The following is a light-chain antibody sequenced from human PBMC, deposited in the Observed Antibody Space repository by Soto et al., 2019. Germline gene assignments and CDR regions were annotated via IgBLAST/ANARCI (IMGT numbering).Light chain of an antibody. CDR1: QSVSNN. Sequence: ELVMTQSPVTLSVSPGERATLSCRASQSVSNNLAWYQQKPGQAPSLLIYGASTRATGIPARFSGSGSGTEFTLTISSLQSEDFAVYYCQQYHNWPPFTFGQGTRLEI. CDR2: GAS. J-gene: IGKJ5*01. V-gene: IGKV3-15*01. CDR3: QQYHNWPPFT.